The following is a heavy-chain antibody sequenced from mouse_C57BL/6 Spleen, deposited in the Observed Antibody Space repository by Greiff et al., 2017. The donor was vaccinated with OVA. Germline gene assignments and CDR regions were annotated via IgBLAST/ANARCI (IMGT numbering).Heavy chain of an antibody. CDR2: IDPETGGT. CDR1: GYTFTDYE. CDR3: TRSRDGYYDRYFDY. J-gene: IGHJ2*01. Sequence: VKLMESGAELVRPGASVTLSCKASGYTFTDYEMHWVKQTPVHGLEWIGAIDPETGGTAYNQKFKGKAILTADKSSSTAYMELRSLTSEDSAVYYCTRSRDGYYDRYFDYWGQGTTLTVSS. D-gene: IGHD2-3*01. V-gene: IGHV1-15*01.